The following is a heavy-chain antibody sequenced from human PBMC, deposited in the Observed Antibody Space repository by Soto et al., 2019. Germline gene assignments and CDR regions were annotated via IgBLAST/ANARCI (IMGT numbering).Heavy chain of an antibody. CDR1: GDSITSDKW. Sequence: QVQLQESGPGLVKPSGTLSLTCAVSGDSITSDKWWSWIRQPPGKGLQWIGEIYHSGSSKYNPSLKRRXXXSXXNSKNQFSLTVSSVTAAATAVYYCARGETQQQRDHWGQGTLVTVSS. CDR2: IYHSGSS. J-gene: IGHJ4*02. CDR3: ARGETQQQRDH. V-gene: IGHV4-4*02. D-gene: IGHD6-13*01.